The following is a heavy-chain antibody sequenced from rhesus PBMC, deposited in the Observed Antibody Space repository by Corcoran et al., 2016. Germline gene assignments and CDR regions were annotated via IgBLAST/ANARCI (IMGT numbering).Heavy chain of an antibody. CDR1: GGSISGYYL. J-gene: IGHJ6*01. D-gene: IGHD1-14*01. CDR3: AGGLWNDLSDGLDS. CDR2: IYGGSGST. Sequence: QVQLQESGPGVVKPSETLSLTCAVSGGSISGYYLWSWIRQPPGKGLEWIGYIYGGSGSTSYNPALKSRVIISIDTAKNQFSLKLSSVTAADTAVYYWAGGLWNDLSDGLDSWGQGVVVTVSS. V-gene: IGHV4S7*01.